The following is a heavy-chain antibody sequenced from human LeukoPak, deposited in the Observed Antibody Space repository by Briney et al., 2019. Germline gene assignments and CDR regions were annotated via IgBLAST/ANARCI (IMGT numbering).Heavy chain of an antibody. D-gene: IGHD3-16*01. CDR3: ARDAAVFGGFSSFNYYFYGMDV. J-gene: IGHJ6*02. CDR1: GFTFSNNA. Sequence: GGSLRLSCAASGFTFSNNAMSWVRQAPGKGLEWVSATSTSGGSAYYADSVKGRFTISRDNAKNSLYLQMNSLRAEDTAVYYCARDAAVFGGFSSFNYYFYGMDVWGQGTTVTVSS. V-gene: IGHV3-23*01. CDR2: TSTSGGSA.